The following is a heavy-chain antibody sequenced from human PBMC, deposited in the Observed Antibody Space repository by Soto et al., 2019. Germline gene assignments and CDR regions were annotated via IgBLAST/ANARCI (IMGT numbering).Heavy chain of an antibody. J-gene: IGHJ3*02. V-gene: IGHV1-18*01. D-gene: IGHD3-22*01. CDR2: IITYNGKT. Sequence: GASVKVSCKASGYTFPNYIINWVRQAPGQGLEWMGWIITYNGKTNYAQKFQGRVSITTDTSTTTAYMELRSLRSEDTAVYYCARDAHHPYYYDSSGYYYVRDAFDIWG. CDR3: ARDAHHPYYYDSSGYYYVRDAFDI. CDR1: GYTFPNYI.